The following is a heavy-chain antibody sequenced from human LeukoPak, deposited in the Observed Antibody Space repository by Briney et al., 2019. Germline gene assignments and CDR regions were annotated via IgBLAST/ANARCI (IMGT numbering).Heavy chain of an antibody. D-gene: IGHD6-6*01. Sequence: KPSETLSLTCTVSGGSISSYYWSWIRQPPGKGLEWIGYIYYSGSTNYNPSLKSRVTISVDTSKNQFSLKLSSVTAADTAVYYCARDGKGSSRWAYNWFDPWGQGTLVTVSS. CDR3: ARDGKGSSRWAYNWFDP. V-gene: IGHV4-59*01. J-gene: IGHJ5*02. CDR1: GGSISSYY. CDR2: IYYSGST.